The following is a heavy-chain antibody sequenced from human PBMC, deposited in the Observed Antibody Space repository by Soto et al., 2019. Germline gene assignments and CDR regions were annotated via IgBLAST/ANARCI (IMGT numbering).Heavy chain of an antibody. Sequence: QVQLQESGPGLVKPSQTLSLTCTVSGVSISSGDYYWTWIRQPPGKGLEWIGYIFYSGSTYYNPSLKSRVLISVDTSKNQFSLRLGSVTAADTAVYYCARDRIHASGSWLYYHYGMDVWGLGTTVTVSS. CDR3: ARDRIHASGSWLYYHYGMDV. CDR1: GVSISSGDYY. CDR2: IFYSGST. D-gene: IGHD3-10*01. J-gene: IGHJ6*02. V-gene: IGHV4-30-4*01.